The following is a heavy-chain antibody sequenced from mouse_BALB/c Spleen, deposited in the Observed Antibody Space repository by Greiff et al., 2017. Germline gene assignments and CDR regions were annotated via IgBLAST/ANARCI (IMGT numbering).Heavy chain of an antibody. Sequence: EVNVVESGGGLVKPGGSLKLSCAASGFTFSSYTMSWVRQTPEKRLEWVATISSGGSYTYYPDSVKGRFTISRDNAKNTLYLQMSSLKSEDTAMYYCTRDLGSSYPYYAMDYWGQGTSVTVSS. D-gene: IGHD1-1*01. CDR2: ISSGGSYT. CDR3: TRDLGSSYPYYAMDY. J-gene: IGHJ4*01. V-gene: IGHV5-6-4*01. CDR1: GFTFSSYT.